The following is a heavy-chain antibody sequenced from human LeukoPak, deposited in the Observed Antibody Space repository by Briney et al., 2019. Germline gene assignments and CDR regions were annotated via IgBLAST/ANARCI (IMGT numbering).Heavy chain of an antibody. V-gene: IGHV3-23*01. J-gene: IGHJ6*02. CDR3: AKDRDSFRYYYGMDV. CDR2: ISGSGGST. CDR1: GFTFSSYA. D-gene: IGHD3-22*01. Sequence: PGGSLRLSCAASGFTFSSYAMSWIRQAPGKGLEWVSAISGSGGSTYYADSVKGRFTISRDNSKNTLYLQMNSLRAEDTAVYYCAKDRDSFRYYYGMDVWGQGTTVTVSS.